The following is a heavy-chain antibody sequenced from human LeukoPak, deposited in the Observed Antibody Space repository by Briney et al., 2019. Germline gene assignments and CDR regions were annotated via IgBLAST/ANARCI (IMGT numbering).Heavy chain of an antibody. CDR1: GGSISSSSYY. J-gene: IGHJ4*02. V-gene: IGHV4-39*01. D-gene: IGHD3-22*01. Sequence: SSETLSLTCTVSGGSISSSSYYWGWIRQPPGKGLEWIGSIYYSGSTYYNPSLKSRVTISVDTSKNQFSLKLSSVTAADTAVYYCASVGYYYDSSGYYYWGQGTLVTVSS. CDR2: IYYSGST. CDR3: ASVGYYYDSSGYYY.